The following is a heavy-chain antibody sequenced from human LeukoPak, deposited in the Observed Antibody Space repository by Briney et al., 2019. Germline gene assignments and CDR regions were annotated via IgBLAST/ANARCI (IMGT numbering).Heavy chain of an antibody. D-gene: IGHD1-26*01. V-gene: IGHV1-2*02. CDR3: AIIPRVGATIYDY. J-gene: IGHJ4*02. CDR1: GYIFSAYY. CDR2: INPKSGDT. Sequence: ASVKVSCKASGYIFSAYYIHWVRQAPGQGLGWMGWINPKSGDTNYAQKFQGRVTMTRDTSISTAYMELSSLTSDDTAVYYCAIIPRVGATIYDYWGQGTLVTVSS.